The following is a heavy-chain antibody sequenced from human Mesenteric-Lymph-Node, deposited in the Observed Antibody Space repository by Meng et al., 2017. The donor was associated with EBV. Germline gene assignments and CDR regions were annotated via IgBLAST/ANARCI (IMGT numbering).Heavy chain of an antibody. D-gene: IGHD5-24*01. CDR2: ISGSGGTT. CDR1: GFTFNIYG. CDR3: SNLPYNY. V-gene: IGHV3-23*01. Sequence: EVQLLEAGGGLVQPGGSLRLSCVASGFTFNIYGMNWVRQAPGRGLEWVAGISGSGGTTYYADSVKGRFTISRDNSENTVSLQMNSLRAEDTAVYYCSNLPYNYWGQGTLVTVSS. J-gene: IGHJ4*02.